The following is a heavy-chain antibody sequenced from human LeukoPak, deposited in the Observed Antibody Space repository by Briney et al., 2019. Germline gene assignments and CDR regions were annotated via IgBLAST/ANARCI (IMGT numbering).Heavy chain of an antibody. V-gene: IGHV3-23*01. CDR2: ISGSGGST. CDR3: AKVSGYSGSGHSYYYMDV. D-gene: IGHD5-12*01. CDR1: GFTFSSYA. J-gene: IGHJ6*03. Sequence: GGSLRLSCAASGFTFSSYAMSWVRQAPGKGLEWVSAISGSGGSTYYADSVKDRFTISRDNSKVTLYLQMNSLRTEDTAKYYCAKVSGYSGSGHSYYYMDVWGKGTTVTVSS.